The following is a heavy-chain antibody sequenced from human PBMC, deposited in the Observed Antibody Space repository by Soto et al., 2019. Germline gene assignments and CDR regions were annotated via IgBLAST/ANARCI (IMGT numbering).Heavy chain of an antibody. V-gene: IGHV3-30*18. CDR1: GFIFSTYG. J-gene: IGHJ4*02. D-gene: IGHD1-1*01. CDR2: ISYDGSNE. Sequence: QVQLVQSGGGVVQPGRSLRLSCVASGFIFSTYGMHWVRQVPVKGLEWVAHISYDGSNEYYADSVKGRFTVSRDNAKNTLDLQMNGLKTEDTALYYCTKEYIVGTTWGYFESWGQGALVIVSS. CDR3: TKEYIVGTTWGYFES.